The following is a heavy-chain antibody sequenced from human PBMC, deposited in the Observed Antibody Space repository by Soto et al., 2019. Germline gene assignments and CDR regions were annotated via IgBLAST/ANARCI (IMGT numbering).Heavy chain of an antibody. V-gene: IGHV1-18*01. J-gene: IGHJ6*02. D-gene: IGHD3-22*01. Sequence: QVHLVQSGAEVKKPGASVNVSCKTSGYTFTRNGISWVRQAPGQGLEWMGWISPNSGNIKYAQKLQGRVIMTTDTSTSTAYMELRNLRSDDTAVYYCVKDRDSNTWPSRDVWGPGTTVTVSS. CDR3: VKDRDSNTWPSRDV. CDR2: ISPNSGNI. CDR1: GYTFTRNG.